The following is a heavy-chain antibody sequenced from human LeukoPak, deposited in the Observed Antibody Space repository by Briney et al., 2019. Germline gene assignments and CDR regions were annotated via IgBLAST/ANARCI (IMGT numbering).Heavy chain of an antibody. CDR2: ISRSSSYI. CDR3: ARVIRDGYNCCDY. Sequence: GLALRLSCAASGFTFSSYSMNWVRQAPGKGLEWVSSISRSSSYIYYADSVKGRFTIFRDNAKNSLYLQMNSLRAEDTAVYYCARVIRDGYNCCDYWGQGTLVTVS. J-gene: IGHJ4*02. CDR1: GFTFSSYS. V-gene: IGHV3-21*01. D-gene: IGHD5-24*01.